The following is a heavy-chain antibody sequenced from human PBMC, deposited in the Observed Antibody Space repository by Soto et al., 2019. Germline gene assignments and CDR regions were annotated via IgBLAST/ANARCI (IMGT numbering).Heavy chain of an antibody. D-gene: IGHD3-3*01. CDR2: IIPIFGTA. CDR3: ARGGNYDFWSGYYKRYYYYGMDV. CDR1: GGTFSSYA. V-gene: IGHV1-69*13. J-gene: IGHJ6*02. Sequence: SVKVSCKASGGTFSSYAISWVRQAPGQGLEWMGGIIPIFGTANYAQKFQGRVTITADESTSTAYMELSSLRSEDTAVYYCARGGNYDFWSGYYKRYYYYGMDVWGQGTTVTVSS.